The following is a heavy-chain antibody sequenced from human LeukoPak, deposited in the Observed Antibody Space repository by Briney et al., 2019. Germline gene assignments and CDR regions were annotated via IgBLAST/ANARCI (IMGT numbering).Heavy chain of an antibody. J-gene: IGHJ3*02. Sequence: GGSLRLSCAASGFTFSSYAMHWVRQAPGKGLEWVAVISYDGSNKYYADSVKGRFTISRDNSKNTLYLQMNSLRAEDTAVYYCAKGTRSSPNDAADIWGQGTMVTVSS. V-gene: IGHV3-30-3*01. CDR3: AKGTRSSPNDAADI. CDR1: GFTFSSYA. D-gene: IGHD1-26*01. CDR2: ISYDGSNK.